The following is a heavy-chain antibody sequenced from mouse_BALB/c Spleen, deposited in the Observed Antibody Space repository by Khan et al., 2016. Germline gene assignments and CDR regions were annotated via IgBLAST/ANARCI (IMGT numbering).Heavy chain of an antibody. CDR2: IIYSGST. CDR3: ASDGPNYAMDY. Sequence: EVQLVESGPGLMKPSQSLSLTCTVTGYSITSDYAWNWIRQFPGNKLEWMGYIIYSGSTTYTPSLKSRISITRDTSKNQFFLQLNSVTIEDTATYYCASDGPNYAMDYWGQGTSVTVSS. CDR1: GYSITSDYA. V-gene: IGHV3-2*02. J-gene: IGHJ4*01. D-gene: IGHD2-3*01.